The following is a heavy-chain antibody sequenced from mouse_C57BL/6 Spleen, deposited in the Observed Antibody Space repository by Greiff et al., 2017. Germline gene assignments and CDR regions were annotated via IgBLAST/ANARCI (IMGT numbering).Heavy chain of an antibody. D-gene: IGHD1-1*01. CDR2: IYPGSGNT. Sequence: VKLVESGAELVRPGASVKLSCKASGYTFTDYYINWVKQRPGQGLEWIARIYPGSGNTYYNEKFKGKATLTAEKSSSTAYMQLSSLTSEDSAVYFCAGSSYLYYFDYWGQGTTLTVSS. CDR3: AGSSYLYYFDY. J-gene: IGHJ2*01. V-gene: IGHV1-76*01. CDR1: GYTFTDYY.